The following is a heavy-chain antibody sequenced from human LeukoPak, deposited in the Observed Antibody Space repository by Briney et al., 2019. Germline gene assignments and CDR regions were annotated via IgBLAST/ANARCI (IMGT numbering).Heavy chain of an antibody. CDR2: IRYDGNIK. Sequence: PGGSLRLSCSASGFTFSNYGMHWVRQAPGKGLEWVAFIRYDGNIKYYADSVKGRFTISRDNSKNTSYLLLNSLRSEDTAVYYCAKSRRVGVTFDYWGRGTLVTVAS. V-gene: IGHV3-30*02. D-gene: IGHD1-26*01. CDR3: AKSRRVGVTFDY. CDR1: GFTFSNYG. J-gene: IGHJ4*02.